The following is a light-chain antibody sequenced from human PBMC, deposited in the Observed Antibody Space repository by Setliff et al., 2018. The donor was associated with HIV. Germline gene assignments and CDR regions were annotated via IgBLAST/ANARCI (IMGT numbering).Light chain of an antibody. Sequence: SYELTQPPSVSVAPGKTARITCGGNNLGSKSVHWYQQKAGQAPVLVVYDDSDRPSGIPERFSGSISGNTATLTITRVEAGDEADDYCQVWDSNTDHVVFCGGTKGTVL. V-gene: IGLV3-21*03. J-gene: IGLJ2*01. CDR1: NLGSKS. CDR3: QVWDSNTDHVV. CDR2: DDS.